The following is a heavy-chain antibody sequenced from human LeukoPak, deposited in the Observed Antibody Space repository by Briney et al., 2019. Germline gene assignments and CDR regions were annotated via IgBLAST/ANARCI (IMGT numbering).Heavy chain of an antibody. D-gene: IGHD3-22*01. CDR2: ISGSGGST. Sequence: GGSLRLSCAASGFTFSIYAMSWVRQAPGKGLEWVSAISGSGGSTYYADSVKGRFTISRDNSKNTLYLQMNSLRAEDTAVYYCAKDDSSGYYLLDYWGQGTLVTVSS. J-gene: IGHJ4*02. V-gene: IGHV3-23*01. CDR1: GFTFSIYA. CDR3: AKDDSSGYYLLDY.